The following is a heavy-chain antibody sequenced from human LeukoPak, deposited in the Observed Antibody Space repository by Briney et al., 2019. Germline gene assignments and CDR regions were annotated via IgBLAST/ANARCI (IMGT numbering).Heavy chain of an antibody. CDR2: IYPGDSDT. CDR3: ARGRSPLNYGMDV. D-gene: IGHD3-10*01. J-gene: IGHJ6*02. CDR1: GYSFTSYW. V-gene: IGHV5-51*01. Sequence: GESLKISCKGSGYSFTSYWIGWVRQMPGKGLEWMGIIYPGDSDTRYSPSFQDQVTISADKSISTAYLQWSSLKASDTAMYYCARGRSPLNYGMDVWGQGTTVTVSS.